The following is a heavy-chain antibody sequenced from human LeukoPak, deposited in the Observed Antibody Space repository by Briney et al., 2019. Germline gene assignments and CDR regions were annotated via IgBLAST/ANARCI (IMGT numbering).Heavy chain of an antibody. V-gene: IGHV3-66*02. D-gene: IGHD3-3*01. Sequence: GGSLRLSCAASGFTVSSDYMSWVRQAPGKGLEWVSIIYSGGDTYYADSVEGRFTISRDNSKNTLYLQMNSLRAEDTAVYYCARDRYSTIFGGWGQGTLVTVSS. J-gene: IGHJ4*02. CDR2: IYSGGDT. CDR3: ARDRYSTIFGG. CDR1: GFTVSSDY.